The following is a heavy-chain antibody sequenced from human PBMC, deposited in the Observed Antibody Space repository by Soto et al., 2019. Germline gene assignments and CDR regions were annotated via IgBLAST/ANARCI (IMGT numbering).Heavy chain of an antibody. CDR1: GYTFSSYG. D-gene: IGHD3-10*01. CDR3: AGEGYDSGPGNSSPPRYYGMDG. J-gene: IGHJ6*02. Sequence: QVQLVQSGAEVKKAGASVKVSCTASGYTFSSYGISWVRQAPGQGLEGMGWISDYNGNTHYAQRFQGRLIMTTDTRPRNAQMELGGVRSDVTAVHFCAGEGYDSGPGNSSPPRYYGMDGCGQGKTVTVSS. V-gene: IGHV1-18*01. CDR2: ISDYNGNT.